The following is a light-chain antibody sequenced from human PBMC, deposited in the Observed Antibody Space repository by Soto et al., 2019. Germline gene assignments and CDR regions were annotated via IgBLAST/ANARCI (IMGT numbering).Light chain of an antibody. CDR3: LQSYTFPFT. J-gene: IGKJ3*01. V-gene: IGKV1-39*01. CDR1: QDISNY. Sequence: DIQMTQSPFSLSASVGDTVTLTCRASQDISNYLNWLQQKPGKAPKLLFYAASTLQTGVPSRFSGIESETDFTLTISSLQPEDFAIYFCLQSYTFPFTFGPGTRVEIK. CDR2: AAS.